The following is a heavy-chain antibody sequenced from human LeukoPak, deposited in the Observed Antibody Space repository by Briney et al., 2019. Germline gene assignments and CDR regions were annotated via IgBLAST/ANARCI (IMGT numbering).Heavy chain of an antibody. D-gene: IGHD2-2*01. J-gene: IGHJ4*02. Sequence: SVTLSLTCTVSGGSISSSSYYWGWIRQPPGKGLEWIGSIYYSGSTYYNPSLKSRVTISVDTSKNQFSLKLSSVTAADTAVYYCAREKPARTFDYWGQGTLVTVSS. CDR2: IYYSGST. CDR3: AREKPARTFDY. V-gene: IGHV4-39*02. CDR1: GGSISSSSYY.